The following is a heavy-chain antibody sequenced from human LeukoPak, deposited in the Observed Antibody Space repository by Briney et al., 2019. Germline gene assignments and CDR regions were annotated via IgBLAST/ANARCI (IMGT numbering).Heavy chain of an antibody. V-gene: IGHV3-66*01. CDR1: GFTVSSNY. CDR3: ASAYDSSDLYGMDV. D-gene: IGHD3-22*01. CDR2: IYSGGST. Sequence: PGGSLRLSCAASGFTVSSNYMSWVRQAPGKGLEWVSVIYSGGSTYYADSVKGRFTISRDNSKNTLYLQMNSLRAEDTAVYYCASAYDSSDLYGMDVWGQGTTVTVSS. J-gene: IGHJ6*02.